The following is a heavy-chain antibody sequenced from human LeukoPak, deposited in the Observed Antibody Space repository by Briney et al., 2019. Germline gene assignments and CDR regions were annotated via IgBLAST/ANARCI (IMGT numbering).Heavy chain of an antibody. CDR1: GYTFTSYD. Sequence: GASVKVSCKASGYTFTSYDISWVRQAPGQGLEWMGWISAYNGNTNYAQKLQGRVTMTTDTSTSTAYMELRSLRSDDTAVYYCARDDQTWPPYYFDYWGQGTLVTVSS. CDR2: ISAYNGNT. CDR3: ARDDQTWPPYYFDY. V-gene: IGHV1-18*01. J-gene: IGHJ4*02.